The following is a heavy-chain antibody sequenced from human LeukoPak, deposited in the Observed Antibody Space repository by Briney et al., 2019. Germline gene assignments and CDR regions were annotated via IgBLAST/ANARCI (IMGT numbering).Heavy chain of an antibody. CDR2: ISSTSSYI. Sequence: GGSLRLSCAASGFTFSAYSMNWVRQAPGKGLEWVASISSTSSYIYYPDSLKGRFTISRDNAKNSLYLQMNSLRAEDTAVYYCTRDAFDIWGQGTMVTVSS. CDR3: TRDAFDI. V-gene: IGHV3-21*01. CDR1: GFTFSAYS. J-gene: IGHJ3*02.